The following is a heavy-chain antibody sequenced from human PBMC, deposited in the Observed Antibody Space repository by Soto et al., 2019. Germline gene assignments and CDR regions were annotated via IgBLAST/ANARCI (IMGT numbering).Heavy chain of an antibody. CDR2: IYYSGST. D-gene: IGHD1-26*01. Sequence: WETLSLTCTVPGGSISSYYWSWIRQPPGKGLEWIGYIYYSGSTNYNPSLKSRVTISVDASKNQFSLKLSSVTAADTAVYYCARDGLVGASDWGQGTLVTVSS. J-gene: IGHJ4*02. CDR1: GGSISSYY. V-gene: IGHV4-59*01. CDR3: ARDGLVGASD.